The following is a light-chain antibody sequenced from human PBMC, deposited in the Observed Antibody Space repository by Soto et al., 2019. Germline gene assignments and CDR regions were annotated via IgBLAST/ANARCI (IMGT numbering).Light chain of an antibody. CDR3: QQYGSSPRT. Sequence: ESVLTQSPATLSLSPGERATLSCRASQSVSSYLAWYQQKPGQAPRLLIYDASNRATGIPARFSGSGSGTDFTLTISRLEPEDFAVYYCQQYGSSPRTFGQGTKVDNK. CDR2: DAS. J-gene: IGKJ1*01. V-gene: IGKV3-20*01. CDR1: QSVSSY.